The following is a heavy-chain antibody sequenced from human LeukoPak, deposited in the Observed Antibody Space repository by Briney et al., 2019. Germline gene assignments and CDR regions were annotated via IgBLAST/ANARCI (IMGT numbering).Heavy chain of an antibody. Sequence: GRSLRLSCVGSGFSLEDYAMHWVRQVPGKGLEWVSSISWDSGSQAYTDSVKGRFTISRDNAKNSLYLQMNSLRAEDTGVYYCARLRRNSDKSGFYYYYDYWGQGTLVTVSS. CDR3: ARLRRNSDKSGFYYYYDY. D-gene: IGHD3-22*01. CDR2: ISWDSGSQ. CDR1: GFSLEDYA. J-gene: IGHJ4*02. V-gene: IGHV3-9*01.